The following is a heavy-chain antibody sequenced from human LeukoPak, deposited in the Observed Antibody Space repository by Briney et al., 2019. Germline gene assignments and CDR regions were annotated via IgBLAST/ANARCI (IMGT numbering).Heavy chain of an antibody. CDR2: INWNGGST. J-gene: IGHJ4*02. D-gene: IGHD3-22*01. CDR1: GFTFSSYG. CDR3: ARGSIAIYYYDSRGYFDY. Sequence: PGRSLRLSCAASGFTFSSYGMSWVRQAPGKGLEWVAGINWNGGSTGYADSVKGRFTISRDNAKNSLYLQMNSLRAEDTALYYCARGSIAIYYYDSRGYFDYWGQGTLVTVSS. V-gene: IGHV3-20*04.